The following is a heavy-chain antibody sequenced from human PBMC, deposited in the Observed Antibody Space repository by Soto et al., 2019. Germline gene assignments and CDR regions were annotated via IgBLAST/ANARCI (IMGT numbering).Heavy chain of an antibody. CDR2: TYYRSKWYN. V-gene: IGHV6-1*01. CDR3: ARVGAPELPSYYYSGMDV. D-gene: IGHD1-7*01. J-gene: IGHJ6*02. CDR1: GDSVSSNSAA. Sequence: SQTLSLTCAISGDSVSSNSAAWNWIRQSPSRGLEWLGRTYYRSKWYNDYAVSVKSRITINPDTSKNQFSLQLNSVTPEDTAVYYCARVGAPELPSYYYSGMDVWGQGTTVTVSS.